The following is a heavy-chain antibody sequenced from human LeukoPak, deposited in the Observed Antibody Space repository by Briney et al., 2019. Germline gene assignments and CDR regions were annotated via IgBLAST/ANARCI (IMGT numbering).Heavy chain of an antibody. Sequence: SETLSLTCTVSGGSIRDLYWSWIRQPPGKGLEWIGYVSDSGIISYNPSLKSRVTILIYTSKNQFPLRLTSVTAADTAVYYCARLRSWQLGVDSWGQGTLVTVSS. V-gene: IGHV4-59*08. CDR2: VSDSGII. CDR1: GGSIRDLY. D-gene: IGHD6-13*01. CDR3: ARLRSWQLGVDS. J-gene: IGHJ4*02.